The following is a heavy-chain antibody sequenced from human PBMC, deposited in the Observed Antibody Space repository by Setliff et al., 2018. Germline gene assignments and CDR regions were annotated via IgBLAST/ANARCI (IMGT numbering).Heavy chain of an antibody. CDR1: GDSISSGNFY. Sequence: SETLSLTCSVSGDSISSGNFYWSWIRQSAGKGLECIGRIYTDGSTKYNPSLNSRVALSIDTSKNQFSLRLSSVTAADTAVYFCARAGGSPGFTDSWGQGTLVTVSS. CDR3: ARAGGSPGFTDS. D-gene: IGHD1-26*01. J-gene: IGHJ5*02. CDR2: IYTDGST. V-gene: IGHV4-61*02.